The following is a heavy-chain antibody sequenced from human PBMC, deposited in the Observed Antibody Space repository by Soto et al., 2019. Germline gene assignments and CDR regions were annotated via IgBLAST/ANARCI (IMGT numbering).Heavy chain of an antibody. CDR2: IYWDDDE. Sequence: QITLKESGPTLVKPTQTLTLTCIFSGFSFTADGAGVGWIRQPPGKALEWLALIYWDDDERYRASLKSRLTITNDSSKNQVVLTMTNMDPVDTATYYCAHAFGGTSWPNDAFDVWGQGTVVTVSS. CDR3: AHAFGGTSWPNDAFDV. CDR1: GFSFTADGAG. J-gene: IGHJ3*01. D-gene: IGHD3-16*01. V-gene: IGHV2-5*02.